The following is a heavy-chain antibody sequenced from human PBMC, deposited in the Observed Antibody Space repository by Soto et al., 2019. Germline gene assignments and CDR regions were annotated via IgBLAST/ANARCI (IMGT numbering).Heavy chain of an antibody. CDR1: GGTFSSYA. V-gene: IGHV1-69*13. D-gene: IGHD3-9*01. Sequence: ASVKVSCKASGGTFSSYAISWVRQAPGQGLEWMGGIIPIFGTANYAQKFQGRVTITADESTSTAYMELSSLRSEDTAVYYCERDRRAPGDYDISDYWGQGTLVTVSS. CDR2: IIPIFGTA. J-gene: IGHJ4*02. CDR3: ERDRRAPGDYDISDY.